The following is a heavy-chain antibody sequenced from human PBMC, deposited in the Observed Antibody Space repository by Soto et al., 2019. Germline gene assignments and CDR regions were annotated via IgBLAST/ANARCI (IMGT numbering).Heavy chain of an antibody. CDR2: IWYDGSNK. D-gene: IGHD3-3*01. CDR3: ARDVRITIFGALDY. J-gene: IGHJ4*02. V-gene: IGHV3-33*08. Sequence: GGSLRLSCAASGFTFSSYGMHWVRQAPGKGLEWVAVIWYDGSNKYYADSVKGRFTISRDNSKNTLYLQMNSLRAEDTAVYYCARDVRITIFGALDYWGQGTLVTVSS. CDR1: GFTFSSYG.